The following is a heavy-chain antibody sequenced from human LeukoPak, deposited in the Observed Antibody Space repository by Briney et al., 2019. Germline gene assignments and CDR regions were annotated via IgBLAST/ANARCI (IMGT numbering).Heavy chain of an antibody. CDR3: AVRDNDY. CDR2: ISYDASNK. Sequence: GGSLRLSCAASGFTFSTYAMHWVRQSPGKGLEWVAVISYDASNKYYADSAKGRFTISRDNSRNTLYLQMNSLRAEDTAVYYCAVRDNDYWGQGTLVTVSS. D-gene: IGHD3-3*01. CDR1: GFTFSTYA. J-gene: IGHJ4*02. V-gene: IGHV3-30*04.